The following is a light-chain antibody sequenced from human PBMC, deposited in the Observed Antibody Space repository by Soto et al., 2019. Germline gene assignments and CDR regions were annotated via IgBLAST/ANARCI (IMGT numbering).Light chain of an antibody. Sequence: DIQMTQSPSTLSASVGDRVTITCRASQSISSWLAWYQQKPGKAPELLIYDASSLESGVPSRFSGRGSGTEFTLTISSLQPDDFATYYCQQYNSYWTFGQGTKVEIK. J-gene: IGKJ1*01. CDR2: DAS. CDR1: QSISSW. CDR3: QQYNSYWT. V-gene: IGKV1-5*01.